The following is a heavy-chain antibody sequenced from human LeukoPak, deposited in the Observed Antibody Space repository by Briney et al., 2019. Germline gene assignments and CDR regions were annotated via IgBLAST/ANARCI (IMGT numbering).Heavy chain of an antibody. J-gene: IGHJ4*02. Sequence: AGGSLRLSCAASGFTFSSYSMNWDRQAPGKGLEWVSSISSSSSYIYYADSVKGRFTISRDNAKNSLYLQMNSLRAEDTAVYYCARDVWRGQLVPASFDYWGQGTLVTVSS. D-gene: IGHD6-13*01. CDR2: ISSSSSYI. CDR3: ARDVWRGQLVPASFDY. CDR1: GFTFSSYS. V-gene: IGHV3-21*01.